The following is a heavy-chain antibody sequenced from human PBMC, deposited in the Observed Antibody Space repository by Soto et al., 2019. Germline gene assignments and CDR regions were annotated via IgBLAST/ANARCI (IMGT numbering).Heavy chain of an antibody. CDR1: GYSFTTYW. CDR3: ARLGIWSYGMDV. V-gene: IGHV5-51*01. CDR2: IYPGNSDI. Sequence: GESLKISCQGSGYSFTTYWIGWVRQMPGKGLEWMGIIYPGNSDIRYSPSFQGQVTISADKSISTAYLKWSGLKASDTAMYYCARLGIWSYGMDVWGQGTTVTVSS. J-gene: IGHJ6*02. D-gene: IGHD3-16*01.